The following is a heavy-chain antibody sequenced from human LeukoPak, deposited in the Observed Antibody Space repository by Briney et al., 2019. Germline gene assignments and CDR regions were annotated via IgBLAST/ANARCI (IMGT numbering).Heavy chain of an antibody. CDR3: ARDGQGSPDY. CDR2: IYSGGST. Sequence: GGSLHLSCAASGFTVSSNYMSWVRQAPGKGLEWVSVIYSGGSTYYADSVKGRFTISRDNSKNTLYLQMNSLRAEDTAVYYCARDGQGSPDYWGQGTLVTVSS. CDR1: GFTVSSNY. J-gene: IGHJ4*02. V-gene: IGHV3-66*01.